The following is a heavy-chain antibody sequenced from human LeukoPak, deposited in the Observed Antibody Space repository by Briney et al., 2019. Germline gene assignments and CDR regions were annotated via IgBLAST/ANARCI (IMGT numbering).Heavy chain of an antibody. D-gene: IGHD3-10*01. CDR1: GYSFTSYW. J-gene: IGHJ6*02. CDR2: IYPGDSDT. V-gene: IGHV5-51*01. Sequence: GESLKISCKGSGYSFTSYWIGWVRQMPGKGLEWMGIIYPGDSDTRYSPSFQGQVTISADKSISTAYLQWSSLKASDTAMYYCARHEYGSGSYRDYGMDVWGQGTTVTVSS. CDR3: ARHEYGSGSYRDYGMDV.